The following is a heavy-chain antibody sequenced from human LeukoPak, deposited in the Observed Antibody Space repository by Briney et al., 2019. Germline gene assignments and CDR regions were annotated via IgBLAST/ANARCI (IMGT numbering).Heavy chain of an antibody. V-gene: IGHV4-61*02. CDR2: IYSTGTT. CDR3: AREARSGYGGFWSDP. D-gene: IGHD5-12*01. J-gene: IGHJ5*02. Sequence: SETLSLTCTVSGHSLSSGSYYWGWIRQPAGKGLEWIGRIYSTGTTYYKPSLKSRVPMSLDKCHHRFVLNVNSVTAPDTLGYYCAREARSGYGGFWSDPWGQGTVGTVSS. CDR1: GHSLSSGSYY.